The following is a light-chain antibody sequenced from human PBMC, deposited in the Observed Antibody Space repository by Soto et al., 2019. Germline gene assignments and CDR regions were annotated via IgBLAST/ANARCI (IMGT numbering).Light chain of an antibody. J-gene: IGKJ4*01. V-gene: IGKV3-15*01. CDR3: PQYDSWPPT. CDR1: QSIRNK. CDR2: GAS. Sequence: EIVMTQYPDTVSGSPGERATLSCRASQSIRNKLAWYQQRPGQAPTLLIYGASTRATGVPATFRGSGSGTEFTLTINGLQSEDFALYWCPQYDSWPPTFGGVTKVDI.